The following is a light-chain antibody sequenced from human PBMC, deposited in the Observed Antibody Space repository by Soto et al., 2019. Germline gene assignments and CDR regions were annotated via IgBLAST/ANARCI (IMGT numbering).Light chain of an antibody. CDR3: SSYTSSSLWV. CDR2: DVS. J-gene: IGLJ1*01. CDR1: SSDVGGYNY. Sequence: QSVLTQPASVSGSPGQSITISCTGTSSDVGGYNYVSWYQQHPGKAPKLMIYDVSNRPSGVSNRFSGSKSGNTASLTISGLLAEDEADYYCSSYTSSSLWVFGTGTKVTVL. V-gene: IGLV2-14*01.